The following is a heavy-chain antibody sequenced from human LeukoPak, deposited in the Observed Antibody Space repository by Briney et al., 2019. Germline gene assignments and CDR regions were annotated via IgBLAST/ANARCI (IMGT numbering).Heavy chain of an antibody. V-gene: IGHV4-39*07. D-gene: IGHD3-22*01. CDR2: IHHNWNT. Sequence: PSETLSLTCLVSGDSISTSSYYWGWIRQPPGKGLEWIASIHHNWNTYYNPSLKSRVIVSLDKSKNQFSLILRSVTAAGTAVYYCATDRGYYDTIGYTCNWFDPWGQGTLVAVSS. J-gene: IGHJ5*02. CDR3: ATDRGYYDTIGYTCNWFDP. CDR1: GDSISTSSYY.